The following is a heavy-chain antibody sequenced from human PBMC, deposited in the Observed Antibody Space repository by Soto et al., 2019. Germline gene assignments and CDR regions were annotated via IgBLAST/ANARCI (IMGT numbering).Heavy chain of an antibody. CDR1: GYSFTSYW. J-gene: IGHJ6*02. CDR2: IDPSDSYT. D-gene: IGHD1-26*01. CDR3: ARRGVSYYGDYYYYGMDV. V-gene: IGHV5-10-1*01. Sequence: PGESLKISCKGSGYSFTSYWISWVRQMPGKGLEWMGRIDPSDSYTNYSPSFQGHVTISADKSIRTAYLQWSSLKASDTAMYYCARRGVSYYGDYYYYGMDVWGQGTTVTVSS.